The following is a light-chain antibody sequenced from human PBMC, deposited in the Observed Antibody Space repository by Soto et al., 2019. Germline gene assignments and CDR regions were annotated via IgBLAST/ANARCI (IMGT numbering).Light chain of an antibody. V-gene: IGKV3-15*01. Sequence: EIVVMQSPATLSASPGERVTLTCRASQFVSTRLAWYQQRPGQVPRLLIYDAYTRALGISARFSGSGSGTELTLTISSLQSEDFALYYCQEYFQWPPGMFGPGTTVDIK. CDR2: DAY. CDR3: QEYFQWPPGM. CDR1: QFVSTR. J-gene: IGKJ1*01.